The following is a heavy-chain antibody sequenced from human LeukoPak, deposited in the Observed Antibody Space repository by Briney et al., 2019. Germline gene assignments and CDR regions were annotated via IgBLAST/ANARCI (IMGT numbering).Heavy chain of an antibody. CDR2: ISSSGSTI. CDR3: AKMGSCSSTSCYTGSYYYYYMDV. Sequence: GGSLRLSCAASGFTFSDYYMSWIRQAPGKGLEWVSYISSSGSTIYYADSVKGRFTISRDNSKNTLYLQMNSLRAEDTAVYYCAKMGSCSSTSCYTGSYYYYYMDVWGKGTTVTVSS. J-gene: IGHJ6*03. D-gene: IGHD2-2*02. CDR1: GFTFSDYY. V-gene: IGHV3-11*01.